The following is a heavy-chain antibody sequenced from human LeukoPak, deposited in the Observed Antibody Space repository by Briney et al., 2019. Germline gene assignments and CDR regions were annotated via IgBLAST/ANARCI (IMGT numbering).Heavy chain of an antibody. D-gene: IGHD1-1*01. CDR1: GGSISSSSYY. CDR2: IYYSGST. J-gene: IGHJ3*02. V-gene: IGHV4-39*07. CDR3: ARGRSLDNWNLNEAFDI. Sequence: SEALSLTCTVSGGSISSSSYYWGWIRQPPGKGLEWIGSIYYSGSTYYNPSLKSRVTISVDTSKNQFSLKLSSVTAADTAVYYCARGRSLDNWNLNEAFDIWGQGTMVTVSS.